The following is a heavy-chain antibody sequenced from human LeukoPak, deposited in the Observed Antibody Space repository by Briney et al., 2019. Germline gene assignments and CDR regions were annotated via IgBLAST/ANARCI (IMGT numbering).Heavy chain of an antibody. Sequence: GGSLRLSCAASGFTFSSYAMHWVRQAPGKGLEWVAVISYEGSNKYYADSVKGRFTISRDNSKNTLYLQMNSLRAEDTAVYYCARDIAVAGTPRGYWGQGTLVTVSS. D-gene: IGHD6-19*01. CDR1: GFTFSSYA. V-gene: IGHV3-30-3*01. CDR2: ISYEGSNK. J-gene: IGHJ4*02. CDR3: ARDIAVAGTPRGY.